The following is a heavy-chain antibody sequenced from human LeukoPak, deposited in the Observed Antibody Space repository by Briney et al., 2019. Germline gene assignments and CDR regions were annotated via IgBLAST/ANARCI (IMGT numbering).Heavy chain of an antibody. V-gene: IGHV3-30*02. J-gene: IGHJ3*02. CDR3: AKDRWPPRDAFDI. CDR2: IRYDGSNK. CDR1: GFTFSSYG. D-gene: IGHD6-13*01. Sequence: PGGSLRLSCAASGFTFSSYGMHWVRQAPGKGLEWVAFIRYDGSNKYYADSVKGRFTISRDNSKITLYLQMNSLRAEDTAVYYCAKDRWPPRDAFDIWGQGTMVTVSS.